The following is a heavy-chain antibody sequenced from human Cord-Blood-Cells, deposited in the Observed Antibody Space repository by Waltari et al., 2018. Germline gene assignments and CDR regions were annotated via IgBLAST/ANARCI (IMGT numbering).Heavy chain of an antibody. J-gene: IGHJ4*02. V-gene: IGHV4-39*01. D-gene: IGHD2-8*01. CDR3: ARRVVVLMVYAIGSEYYFDY. CDR1: GGSISSSSYY. Sequence: QLQLQESGPGLVTPSETLSLTCTVSGGSISSSSYYWGWIRQPPGKGLEWIGSIYYSGSTYYNPSLKSRVTISVDTSKNQFSLKLSSVTAADTAVYYCARRVVVLMVYAIGSEYYFDYWGQGTLVTVSS. CDR2: IYYSGST.